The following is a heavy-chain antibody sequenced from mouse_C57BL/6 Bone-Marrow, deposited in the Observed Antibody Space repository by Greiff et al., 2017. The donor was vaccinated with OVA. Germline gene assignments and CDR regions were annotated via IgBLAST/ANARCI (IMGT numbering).Heavy chain of an antibody. J-gene: IGHJ3*01. CDR3: ARGGDYDRGGPFAY. CDR1: GYTFTSYW. V-gene: IGHV1-64*01. Sequence: QVQLKESGAELVKPGASVKLSCKASGYTFTSYWMHWVKQRPGQGLEWIGMIHPNSGSTNYNEKFKSKATLTVDKSSSTAYMQLSSLTSEDSAVYYCARGGDYDRGGPFAYWGQGTLVTVSA. CDR2: IHPNSGST. D-gene: IGHD2-4*01.